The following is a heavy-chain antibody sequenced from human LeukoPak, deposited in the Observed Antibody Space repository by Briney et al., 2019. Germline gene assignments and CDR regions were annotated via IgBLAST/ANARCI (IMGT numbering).Heavy chain of an antibody. J-gene: IGHJ3*02. CDR1: GFTFSSYA. D-gene: IGHD2-2*03. CDR3: ARELEIVVVPAAQPNIAFDI. Sequence: GRSLRLSCAASGFTFSSYAMHWVRQAPGKGLEWVAVISYDGSNKYYADSMKGRFTISRDNTKNTLYLQMNSLRAEDTAVYYCARELEIVVVPAAQPNIAFDIWGQGTMVTVSS. V-gene: IGHV3-30-3*01. CDR2: ISYDGSNK.